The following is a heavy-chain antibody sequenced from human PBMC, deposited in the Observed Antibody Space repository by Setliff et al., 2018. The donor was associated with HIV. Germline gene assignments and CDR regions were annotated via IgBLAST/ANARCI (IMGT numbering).Heavy chain of an antibody. CDR2: INHSGSS. J-gene: IGHJ5*02. D-gene: IGHD2-15*01. CDR3: ARSSRGYCSGGSCYGFDP. V-gene: IGHV4-34*01. Sequence: SETLSLTCGVYGGSLSDYYWSWIRQPPGKGLEWIGEINHSGSSNYNPSLKSRVTISVDTSKSQLSLNVTSVTAADSAVYYCARSSRGYCSGGSCYGFDPWGQGNLVTVSS. CDR1: GGSLSDYY.